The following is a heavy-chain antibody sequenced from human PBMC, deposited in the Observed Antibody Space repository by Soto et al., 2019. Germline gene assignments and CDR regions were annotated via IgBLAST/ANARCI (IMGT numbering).Heavy chain of an antibody. CDR1: GFTFSSYA. V-gene: IGHV3-23*01. CDR2: ISGSGGST. D-gene: IGHD6-13*01. CDR3: AKPNWDSSSWYPPLG. J-gene: IGHJ4*02. Sequence: GGSLRLSCAASGFTFSSYAMSWVRQTPGKGLEWVSAISGSGGSTYYADSVKGRFTISRDNSKNTLYLQMNSLRAEDTAVYYCAKPNWDSSSWYPPLGWGQGTLVTVSS.